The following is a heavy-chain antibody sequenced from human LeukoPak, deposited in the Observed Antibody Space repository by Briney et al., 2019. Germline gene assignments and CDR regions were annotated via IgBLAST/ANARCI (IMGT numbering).Heavy chain of an antibody. Sequence: GGSLGLSCAASGFTFSSYWMHWVRQAPGKGLVWVSRINSDGSSTSYADSVKGRFTISRDNAKNTLYLQMNSLRAEDTAVYYCASWGSYRPNWFDPWGQGTLVTVSS. J-gene: IGHJ5*02. CDR3: ASWGSYRPNWFDP. D-gene: IGHD3-16*02. V-gene: IGHV3-74*01. CDR1: GFTFSSYW. CDR2: INSDGSST.